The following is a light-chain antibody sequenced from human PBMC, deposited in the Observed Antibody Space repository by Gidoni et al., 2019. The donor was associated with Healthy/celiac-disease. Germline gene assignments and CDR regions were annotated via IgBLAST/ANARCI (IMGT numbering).Light chain of an antibody. Sequence: QSALTQPASVSGSPGQSITIPCTVTSSDVGGYNYVSWYQQNPGTAPKLMIYEVSNRPSGVSNRFSGSKSGNTASLTISGLQAEDEADYYCSSYTSSSTVFGTGTKVTVL. CDR2: EVS. CDR3: SSYTSSSTV. V-gene: IGLV2-14*01. CDR1: SSDVGGYNY. J-gene: IGLJ1*01.